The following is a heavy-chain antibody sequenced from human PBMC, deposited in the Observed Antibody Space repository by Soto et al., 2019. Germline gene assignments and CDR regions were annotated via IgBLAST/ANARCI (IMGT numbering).Heavy chain of an antibody. CDR2: IYYSGST. V-gene: IGHV4-59*01. J-gene: IGHJ4*02. CDR3: ARGRWFGELGY. Sequence: QVQLQESGPGLVKPSETLSLTCTVSGGSISSYYWSWIRQPPGKGLEWIGYIYYSGSTNYNPSLKSRVTISVDTSKNQFSLKLSSVTAADTAVYYCARGRWFGELGYWGQGTLVTVSS. D-gene: IGHD3-10*01. CDR1: GGSISSYY.